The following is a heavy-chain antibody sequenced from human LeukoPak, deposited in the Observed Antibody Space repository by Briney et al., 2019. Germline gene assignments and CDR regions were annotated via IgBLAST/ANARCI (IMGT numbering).Heavy chain of an antibody. Sequence: AASVKVSCKASGYTFTSYDIDWVRQATGQGLEWMGWMNPNSGNTGYPQKFQGRVTMTRNTSISTAYMELSSLRSEDTAVYYCALVPSSYYYYYMDVWGKGTTVTVSS. CDR2: MNPNSGNT. V-gene: IGHV1-8*01. J-gene: IGHJ6*03. CDR3: ALVPSSYYYYYMDV. CDR1: GYTFTSYD. D-gene: IGHD3-10*02.